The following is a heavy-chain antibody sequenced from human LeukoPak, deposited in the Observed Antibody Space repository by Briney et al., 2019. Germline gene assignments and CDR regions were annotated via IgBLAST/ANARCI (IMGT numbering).Heavy chain of an antibody. CDR1: GDSISSDAYY. V-gene: IGHV4-30-4*08. J-gene: IGHJ3*02. CDR2: IYYSGST. Sequence: MASETLSLTCTVSGDSISSDAYYWSWIRQPPGKGLEWIGYIYYSGSTYYNPSLKSRVTISVDTSKHQFSLKLSSVTAADTALYYCARVPYSLGIDIWGQGTMVTVSS. D-gene: IGHD1-26*01. CDR3: ARVPYSLGIDI.